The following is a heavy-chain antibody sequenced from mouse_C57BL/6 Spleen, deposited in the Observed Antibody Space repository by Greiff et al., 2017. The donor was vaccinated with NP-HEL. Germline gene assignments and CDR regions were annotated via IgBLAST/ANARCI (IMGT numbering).Heavy chain of an antibody. CDR1: GYAFTNYL. Sequence: QVQLQQSGAELVRPGTSVKVSCKASGYAFTNYLIEWVKQRPGQGLEWIGVINPGSGGTNHNEKFKGKATLTADKSSSTAYMQLSSLTSEDAAVYFCARRGDSSGHVGFAYWGQGTLVTVSA. D-gene: IGHD3-2*02. J-gene: IGHJ3*01. V-gene: IGHV1-54*01. CDR3: ARRGDSSGHVGFAY. CDR2: INPGSGGT.